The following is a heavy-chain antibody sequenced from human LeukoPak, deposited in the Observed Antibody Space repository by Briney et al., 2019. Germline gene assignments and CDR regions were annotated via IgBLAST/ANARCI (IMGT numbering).Heavy chain of an antibody. CDR2: IKQDGSEK. CDR1: GFTFSSYW. J-gene: IGHJ4*02. CDR3: ARDPPSYYVSSGYYFDY. Sequence: GGSLRLSCAASGFTFSSYWMSWVRQAPGKGLEWVANIKQDGSEKYYVDSVKGRFTISRDNAKNSLYLQMNSLRAEDTAVYYCARDPPSYYVSSGYYFDYWGQGTLVTVSS. V-gene: IGHV3-7*01. D-gene: IGHD3-22*01.